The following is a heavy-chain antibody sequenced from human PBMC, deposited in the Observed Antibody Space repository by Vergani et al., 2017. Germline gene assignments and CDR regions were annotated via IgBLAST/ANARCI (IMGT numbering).Heavy chain of an antibody. CDR2: MNGDGDTI. CDR3: ARARKLRFGVVWENWFDP. Sequence: EVELVESGGGLVQPGGSLRLSCAASGFTFNEYWMHWARQVPGKGLVWVSGMNGDGDTIRYADSVKGRFTISRDNAKNTLFLQMNRLRAEDTAVYYCARARKLRFGVVWENWFDPWGQGTLVTVSS. J-gene: IGHJ5*02. D-gene: IGHD3-3*01. CDR1: GFTFNEYW. V-gene: IGHV3-74*01.